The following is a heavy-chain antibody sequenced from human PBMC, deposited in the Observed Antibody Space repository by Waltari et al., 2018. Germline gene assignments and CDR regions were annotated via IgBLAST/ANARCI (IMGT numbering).Heavy chain of an antibody. V-gene: IGHV3-23*01. D-gene: IGHD2-15*01. Sequence: EERLFESGGGLVQPGGSLRLSCGGSGFTFNHYGLNWVRQVPGRRLEWVSIIGISGATYYADSVRGRFTISRDNSKNTLYLEMNSLRVEDTATYFCAKDLHAGCSGVSCYSWWFDPRGQGTVVTVSS. J-gene: IGHJ5*02. CDR3: AKDLHAGCSGVSCYSWWFDP. CDR2: IIGISGAT. CDR1: GFTFNHYG.